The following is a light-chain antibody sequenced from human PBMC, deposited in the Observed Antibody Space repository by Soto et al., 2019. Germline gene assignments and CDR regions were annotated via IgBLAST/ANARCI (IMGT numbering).Light chain of an antibody. J-gene: IGLJ3*02. Sequence: QSVLTQPPSASGTPGQRVTISCSGSRSNIGSNAVSWYQQLPGTAPKLLIYNDNQRPSGVPDRFSASKSGTSASLAISGLQYEDEADYCCAAWDDSLNARGVFGGGTKLTVL. CDR3: AAWDDSLNARGV. CDR1: RSNIGSNA. CDR2: NDN. V-gene: IGLV1-44*01.